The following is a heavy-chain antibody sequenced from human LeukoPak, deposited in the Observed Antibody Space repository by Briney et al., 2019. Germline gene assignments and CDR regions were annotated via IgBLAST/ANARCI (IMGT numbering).Heavy chain of an antibody. D-gene: IGHD1-26*01. Sequence: KPSETLSLTCTVSGGSISSYYWSWIRQPPGKGLEWIGYIYYSGSTNYNPSLKSRVTISVDTSKNQFSLKLSSAAAAVTAVYYCARHWVRFSGSFFDLWGRGTLVTVSS. CDR1: GGSISSYY. CDR3: ARHWVRFSGSFFDL. J-gene: IGHJ2*01. CDR2: IYYSGST. V-gene: IGHV4-59*08.